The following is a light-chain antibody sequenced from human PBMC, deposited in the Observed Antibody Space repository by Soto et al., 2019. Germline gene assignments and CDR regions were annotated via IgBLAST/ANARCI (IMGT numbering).Light chain of an antibody. Sequence: EIVLTQSPGTLSLSPGERATLSCRASQSVSSSYLAWYQQKPGQAPGLLIYGASSRATGIPDRFSGSGSGTDFTLTISRLEPEDFAVYYCQQYGITGTFGQGTKVEIK. V-gene: IGKV3-20*01. CDR2: GAS. J-gene: IGKJ1*01. CDR1: QSVSSSY. CDR3: QQYGITGT.